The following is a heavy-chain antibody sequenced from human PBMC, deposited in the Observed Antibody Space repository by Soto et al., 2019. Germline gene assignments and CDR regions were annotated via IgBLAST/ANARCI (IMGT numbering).Heavy chain of an antibody. V-gene: IGHV3-23*01. CDR1: GFIFSNYA. Sequence: GGSLRLSCAPSGFIFSNYAMSWVRQARGKGLEWVSAISGSGADTYYTECVNGGLTISRDNCQNTLYLQMNSLRAEDTAVYYCAKDAGRGGGSVFDYWGQGTLVTVSS. CDR2: ISGSGADT. D-gene: IGHD2-15*01. CDR3: AKDAGRGGGSVFDY. J-gene: IGHJ4*02.